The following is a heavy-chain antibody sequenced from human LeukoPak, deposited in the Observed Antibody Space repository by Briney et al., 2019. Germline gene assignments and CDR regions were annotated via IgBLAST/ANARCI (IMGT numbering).Heavy chain of an antibody. Sequence: KPLETLSLTCTVSGASISSSNYYWDWIRQPPGKGLEWIGSIYYSGSTYYNPSLKSRVTISVDTSKKQFSLKLSSVTAADTAVYYCARRGAWSGFYDYWGQGTLVTASS. CDR2: IYYSGST. J-gene: IGHJ4*02. D-gene: IGHD3-3*01. V-gene: IGHV4-39*01. CDR3: ARRGAWSGFYDY. CDR1: GASISSSNYY.